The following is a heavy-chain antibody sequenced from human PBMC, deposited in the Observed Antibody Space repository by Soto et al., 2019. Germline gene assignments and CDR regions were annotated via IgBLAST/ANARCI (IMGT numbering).Heavy chain of an antibody. Sequence: GGSLRLSCSASGFTFSSYAMHWVRQVAGSGLEYVSGVSSNGGSPYYADSAKDRLTIYRDNSQNTVYLQMNSLTAEDTAVYYCVKDRRSTRRTMDVWGPGTTVTVSS. J-gene: IGHJ6*02. V-gene: IGHV3-64D*06. CDR2: VSSNGGSP. CDR1: GFTFSSYA. CDR3: VKDRRSTRRTMDV. D-gene: IGHD2-2*01.